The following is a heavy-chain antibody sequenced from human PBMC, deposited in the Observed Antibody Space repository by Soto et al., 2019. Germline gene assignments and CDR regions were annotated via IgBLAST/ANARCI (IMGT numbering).Heavy chain of an antibody. V-gene: IGHV4-39*01. CDR2: IYYSGST. CDR1: GSPISRCTDS. J-gene: IGHJ4*02. D-gene: IGHD5-12*01. Sequence: SESRCLTCTAAGSPISRCTDSGGWFRQPPGKGLEWIGSIYYSGSTYYNPSLKSRVTISVDTSKNQFSLKLSSVTAADTAVYYCARIRRDGYNYDYWGQGTLVTVS. CDR3: ARIRRDGYNYDY.